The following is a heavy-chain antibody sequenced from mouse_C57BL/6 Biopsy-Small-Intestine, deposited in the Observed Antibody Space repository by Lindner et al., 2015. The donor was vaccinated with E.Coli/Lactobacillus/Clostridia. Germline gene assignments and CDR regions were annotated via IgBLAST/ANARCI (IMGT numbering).Heavy chain of an antibody. D-gene: IGHD1-1*01. CDR3: AKRRPYYYYFDY. J-gene: IGHJ2*01. CDR2: IYPGDGDT. V-gene: IGHV1-80*01. CDR1: GYAFSSYW. Sequence: VQLQESGAELVKPGASVKISCKASGYAFSSYWMNWVKQRPGKGLEWIGQIYPGDGDTNYNGKFKGKATLTADKSSSTAYMQLSSLTSEDSAVYFCAKRRPYYYYFDYWGQGTTLTVSS.